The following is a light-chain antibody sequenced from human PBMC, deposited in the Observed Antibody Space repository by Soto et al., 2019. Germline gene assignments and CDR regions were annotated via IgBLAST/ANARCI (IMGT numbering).Light chain of an antibody. Sequence: QSALTQPPSASGSRGQSVTISCTGTSSDVGGYNYVSWYQQHPGKAPKLMIYEVSKRPSGVPDRFSGSKSRNTASLTVSGLQPEDEADYYCSSYAGSNNLGVFGGGTKLTVL. CDR2: EVS. V-gene: IGLV2-8*01. CDR3: SSYAGSNNLGV. CDR1: SSDVGGYNY. J-gene: IGLJ3*02.